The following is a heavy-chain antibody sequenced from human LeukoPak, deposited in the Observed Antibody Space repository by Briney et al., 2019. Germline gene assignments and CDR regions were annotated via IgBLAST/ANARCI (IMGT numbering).Heavy chain of an antibody. Sequence: ASVKVSCKASGGTFSSYAISWVRQAPGQGLEWMGRIIPILGIANYAQKFQGRVTLSADDSTTTAYMELNSLRSEDTAVYYCARSWAVQNTFYYFDDWGQGTLVTVSS. CDR3: ARSWAVQNTFYYFDD. D-gene: IGHD1-1*01. V-gene: IGHV1-69*04. CDR2: IIPILGIA. J-gene: IGHJ4*02. CDR1: GGTFSSYA.